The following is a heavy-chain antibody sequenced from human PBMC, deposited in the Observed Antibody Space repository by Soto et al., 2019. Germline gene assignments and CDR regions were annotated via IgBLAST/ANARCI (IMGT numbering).Heavy chain of an antibody. J-gene: IGHJ4*02. Sequence: SETLSLTCTVSGGSISSYYWSWIRQPPGKGLEWIGYIYYSGSTNYNPSLKSRVTISVDTSKNQFSLKLSSVTAADTAVYYCARDRWSTLDYWGQGTLVTVSS. CDR1: GGSISSYY. CDR2: IYYSGST. CDR3: ARDRWSTLDY. V-gene: IGHV4-59*01. D-gene: IGHD3-3*01.